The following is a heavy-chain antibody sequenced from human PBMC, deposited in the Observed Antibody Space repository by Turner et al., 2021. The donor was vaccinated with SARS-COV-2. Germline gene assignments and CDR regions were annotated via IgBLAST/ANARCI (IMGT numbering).Heavy chain of an antibody. CDR3: ARTQVHGYGDYVSDFDY. D-gene: IGHD4-17*01. CDR2: IFSNDEQ. J-gene: IGHJ4*02. V-gene: IGHV2-26*01. CDR1: GFSLKHRRLG. Sequence: QVTLKESGPVLVKPTETLTLTCTVSGFSLKHRRLGVSWIRQPPGRALEWLAHIFSNDEQSYNTSRGNRLTISKDTSKSQVVLTMTNVDPMDTATYFCARTQVHGYGDYVSDFDYWGQGTLVTVSS.